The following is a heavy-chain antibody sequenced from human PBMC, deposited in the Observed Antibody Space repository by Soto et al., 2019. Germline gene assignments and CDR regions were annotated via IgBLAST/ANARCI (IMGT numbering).Heavy chain of an antibody. CDR2: ISSSSSYI. CDR1: GFTFSSYS. D-gene: IGHD6-19*01. V-gene: IGHV3-21*01. Sequence: GGSLRLSCAASGFTFSSYSMNWVRQAPGKGLEWVSSISSSSSYIYYADSVKGRFTISRDNAKNSLYLQMNSLRAEDTAVYYCARDGTTPSYGSGWYRPLHRYGMDVWGQGTTVTVSS. J-gene: IGHJ6*02. CDR3: ARDGTTPSYGSGWYRPLHRYGMDV.